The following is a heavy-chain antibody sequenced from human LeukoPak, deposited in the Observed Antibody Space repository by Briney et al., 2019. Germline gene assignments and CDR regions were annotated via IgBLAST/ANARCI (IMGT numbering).Heavy chain of an antibody. CDR2: ISGSGGST. J-gene: IGHJ6*03. V-gene: IGHV3-23*01. Sequence: GGTLRLSCVASGFTFSTYGMSWVRQAPGKGLEWFSGISGSGGSTYYADSVKGRFTISRDNSKNTLYVQMNSLRAEDTAVYFCAKGVAALLYYYYYIDVWGKGTTVTVSS. D-gene: IGHD6-6*01. CDR3: AKGVAALLYYYYYIDV. CDR1: GFTFSTYG.